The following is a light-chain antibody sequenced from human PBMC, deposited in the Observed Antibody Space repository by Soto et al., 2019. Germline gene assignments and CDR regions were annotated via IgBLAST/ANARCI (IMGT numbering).Light chain of an antibody. J-gene: IGKJ2*02. Sequence: DIQMAQSPSSLSASVGDRVTITCRASQSISTYLNWYQQKVGKAPKLLIYAAYSLQRRVPSRFSGSGSGTDFTLTNSSLQPEDFATYYCQQSFSTPRTFGQGTKLEIK. CDR2: AAY. CDR3: QQSFSTPRT. CDR1: QSISTY. V-gene: IGKV1-39*01.